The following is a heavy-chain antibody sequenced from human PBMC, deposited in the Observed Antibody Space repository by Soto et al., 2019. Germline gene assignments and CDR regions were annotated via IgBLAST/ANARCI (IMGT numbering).Heavy chain of an antibody. V-gene: IGHV3-7*02. D-gene: IGHD3-9*01. Sequence: GGSLRLSCAASGFTFSNFWMTWVRQVPGKGLEWVANIKRDGSEKYYVDSVKGRFTISRDDAKDSLFLQMNSLRTEDTAVYYCARSGGIFTIDYWGQGVLVTVSS. CDR3: ARSGGIFTIDY. J-gene: IGHJ4*02. CDR1: GFTFSNFW. CDR2: IKRDGSEK.